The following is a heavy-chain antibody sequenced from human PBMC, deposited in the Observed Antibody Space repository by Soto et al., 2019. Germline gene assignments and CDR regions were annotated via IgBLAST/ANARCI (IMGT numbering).Heavy chain of an antibody. D-gene: IGHD4-17*01. V-gene: IGHV3-23*01. CDR2: VLYSGVTT. Sequence: GESLCLSCATPGFTISNYARSWVRQAPGKGLEWVSGVLYSGVTTYYAAPVKGRFTISRDNSKSTMYLQMSSLRAEDTAVYFCAKDHNTDYVGGFEFGGQGTMVTVSS. J-gene: IGHJ3*01. CDR3: AKDHNTDYVGGFEF. CDR1: GFTISNYA.